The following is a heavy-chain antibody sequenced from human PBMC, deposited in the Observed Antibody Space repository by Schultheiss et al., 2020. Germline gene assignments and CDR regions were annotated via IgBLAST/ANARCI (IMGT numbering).Heavy chain of an antibody. V-gene: IGHV4-39*07. CDR2: IYHSGST. J-gene: IGHJ4*02. CDR1: GGSISSSSYY. Sequence: SETLSLTCTVSGGSISSSSYYWGWIRQPPGKGLEWIGSIYHSGSTNYNPSLKSRVTISVDRSKNQFSLKLSSVTAADTAVYYCARDQSSYSGSYLASHFDYWGQGTLVTVSS. CDR3: ARDQSSYSGSYLASHFDY. D-gene: IGHD1-26*01.